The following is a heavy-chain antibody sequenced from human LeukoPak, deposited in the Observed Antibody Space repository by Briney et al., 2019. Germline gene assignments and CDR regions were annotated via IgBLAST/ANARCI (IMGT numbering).Heavy chain of an antibody. CDR2: IYYTGGT. Sequence: PSETLSLTCSVSGGSITSSSYYWGWIRQPPEKGLEWIGSIYYTGGTYYNPSLKSRVTISVDRSKNQFSLKLSSVTAADTAVYYCARDDDNKPIDYWGQGTLVTVSS. CDR1: GGSITSSSYY. CDR3: ARDDDNKPIDY. D-gene: IGHD3-22*01. V-gene: IGHV4-39*07. J-gene: IGHJ4*02.